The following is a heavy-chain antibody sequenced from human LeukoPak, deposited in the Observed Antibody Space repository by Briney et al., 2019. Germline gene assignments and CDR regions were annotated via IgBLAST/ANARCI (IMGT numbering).Heavy chain of an antibody. CDR1: GGSISSYY. J-gene: IGHJ5*02. CDR2: IHASGTT. V-gene: IGHV4-4*07. CDR3: ARVTDPRYNWFDP. D-gene: IGHD2-21*02. Sequence: SETLSLTCTVSGGSISSYYWTWIRQPAGKGPEWIGRIHASGTTNYNPSLKSRVNMSVDTSKNQFSLRLNSVTAADTAVYYCARVTDPRYNWFDPWGQGTLVTVSS.